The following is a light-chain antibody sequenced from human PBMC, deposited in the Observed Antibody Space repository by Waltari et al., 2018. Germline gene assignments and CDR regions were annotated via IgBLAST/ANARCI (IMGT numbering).Light chain of an antibody. CDR2: TAS. V-gene: IGKV3-20*01. J-gene: IGKJ4*01. CDR3: QQYSTSALT. CDR1: HSITSGY. Sequence: EIVLTQSPDTLSLSPGDRSTLPCRASHSITSGYLAWYQQKPGQAPRLLMYTASSRAAGIPDRFSGSGSGTDFTLTISRLEPEDFAVYYCQQYSTSALTFGGGTKVEIK.